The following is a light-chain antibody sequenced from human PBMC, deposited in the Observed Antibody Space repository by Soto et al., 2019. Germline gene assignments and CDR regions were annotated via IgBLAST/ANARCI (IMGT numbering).Light chain of an antibody. CDR1: QSVSSN. CDR2: GAS. Sequence: EIGMKRSPSAVSVSPGERATLSCRASQSVSSNLAWYQQKPGQAPRLLIYGASSRAAGIPDRFSGSGSGADFTLTVSSLEPEDSGAYYCQHRNNWSWPFGQGTKVDIK. V-gene: IGKV3D-15*01. J-gene: IGKJ1*01. CDR3: QHRNNWSWP.